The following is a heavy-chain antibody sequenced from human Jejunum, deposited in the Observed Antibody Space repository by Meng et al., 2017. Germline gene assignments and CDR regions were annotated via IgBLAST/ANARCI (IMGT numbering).Heavy chain of an antibody. CDR2: INAANTNT. J-gene: IGHJ6*01. D-gene: IGHD2-8*02. V-gene: IGHV1-3*01. CDR1: GTYA. CDR3: ARSGGLYGMDV. Sequence: ASVKVSCKASGTYAMHWLRQAPGQRLEWMGWINAANTNTKYSQKFQGRVTITRDTSASTAYMELSSLRSEDTALYYCARSGGLYGMDVCGQGITVAFSS.